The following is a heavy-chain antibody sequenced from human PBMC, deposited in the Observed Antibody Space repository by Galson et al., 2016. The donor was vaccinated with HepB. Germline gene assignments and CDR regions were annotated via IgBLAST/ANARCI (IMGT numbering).Heavy chain of an antibody. CDR3: ARHGNTRSQFNWFDP. CDR2: IWPDESNT. Sequence: QSGAEVKKPGESLKISCKGSGYSFSNHWIGWVRQMPGKGPEWMGIIWPDESNTIYSPSFQGQVTISTDKSISTAYLQWSSLAASDPAMYFCARHGNTRSQFNWFDPWGQGTLVTVSS. D-gene: IGHD3-3*01. V-gene: IGHV5-51*01. CDR1: GYSFSNHW. J-gene: IGHJ5*02.